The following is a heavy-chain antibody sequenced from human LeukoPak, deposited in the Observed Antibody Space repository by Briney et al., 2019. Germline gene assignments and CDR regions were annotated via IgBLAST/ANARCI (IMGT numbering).Heavy chain of an antibody. CDR1: GGSISSSSYY. CDR2: IYYSGST. D-gene: IGHD3-22*01. J-gene: IGHJ4*02. V-gene: IGHV4-39*01. Sequence: SETLSLTCTVSGGSISSSSYYWGWIRQPPGKGLEWIGSIYYSGSTYYNPSLKSRVTISVDTSKNQFSLKLSSVTAADTAVYYCARGYYYDSSGSPFDYWGQGTLVTVSS. CDR3: ARGYYYDSSGSPFDY.